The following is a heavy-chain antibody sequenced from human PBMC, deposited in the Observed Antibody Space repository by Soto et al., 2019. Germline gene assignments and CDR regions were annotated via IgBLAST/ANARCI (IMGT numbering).Heavy chain of an antibody. D-gene: IGHD3-10*01. CDR3: AKGRSLWSGFDY. V-gene: IGHV3-30*18. CDR1: GFTFSSYG. CDR2: ISYDGSNK. J-gene: IGHJ4*02. Sequence: QVQLVESGGGVVQPGRSLRLSCAASGFTFSSYGMHWVRQAPGKGLEWVAVISYDGSNKYYADSVKGRFTISRDNSKNTLYLQMNSLSAEDTAVYYCAKGRSLWSGFDYWGQGTLVTVSS.